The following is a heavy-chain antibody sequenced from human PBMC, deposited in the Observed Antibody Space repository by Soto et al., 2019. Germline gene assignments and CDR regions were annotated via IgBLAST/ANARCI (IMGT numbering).Heavy chain of an antibody. CDR1: GFTFSSYR. J-gene: IGHJ4*02. D-gene: IGHD6-19*01. CDR3: AGGSGWLIDY. V-gene: IGHV3-7*03. Sequence: SRRLSCEASGFTFSSYRMNWVRQAPGKGLEWVAIIKKDGSEKKYVDSVKGRFAISRDNAKNTLYLQMNGPRAEDTAVYYCAGGSGWLIDYWGRGTLVTVSS. CDR2: IKKDGSEK.